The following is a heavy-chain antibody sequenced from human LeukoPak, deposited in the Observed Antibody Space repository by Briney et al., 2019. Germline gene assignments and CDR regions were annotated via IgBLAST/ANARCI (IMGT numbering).Heavy chain of an antibody. Sequence: SETLSLTCTVSGGSISSYYWSWIRQPPGKGLEWIGYIYYSGSTNYNPSLKSRVTISVDTSKNQFSLKLSSVTAADTAVYYCARILNGYSYDCMDVWGQGTTVTVSS. CDR1: GGSISSYY. D-gene: IGHD5-18*01. CDR2: IYYSGST. J-gene: IGHJ6*02. CDR3: ARILNGYSYDCMDV. V-gene: IGHV4-59*08.